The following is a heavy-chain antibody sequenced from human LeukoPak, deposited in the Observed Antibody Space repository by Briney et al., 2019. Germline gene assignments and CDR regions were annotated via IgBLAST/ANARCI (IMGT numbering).Heavy chain of an antibody. CDR2: INSDGSST. CDR3: ARFEPIIATIDP. D-gene: IGHD6-13*01. CDR1: GFTFSSYW. Sequence: QTGGSLRLSCVASGFTFSSYWMHWVRQAPGKGLVWVSRINSDGSSTSYADSVKGRFTISRDNAKNTLYLQMNSLRAEDTAVYYCARFEPIIATIDPWGQGTLVTVSS. V-gene: IGHV3-74*01. J-gene: IGHJ5*02.